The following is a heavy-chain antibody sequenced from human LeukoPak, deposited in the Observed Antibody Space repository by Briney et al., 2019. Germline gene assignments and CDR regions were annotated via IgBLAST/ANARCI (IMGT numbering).Heavy chain of an antibody. CDR1: GFTFSSYG. Sequence: GGSLRLSCAASGFTFSSYGMHWVRQAPGKGLEWVAFIRYDGSNKYYADSVKGRFTISRDNSKNTLYLQMNSLRAEDTAVYYCAKDQVLWIGELLPFSLMYWGQGTLVTVSS. V-gene: IGHV3-30*02. CDR2: IRYDGSNK. J-gene: IGHJ4*02. CDR3: AKDQVLWIGELLPFSLMY. D-gene: IGHD3-10*01.